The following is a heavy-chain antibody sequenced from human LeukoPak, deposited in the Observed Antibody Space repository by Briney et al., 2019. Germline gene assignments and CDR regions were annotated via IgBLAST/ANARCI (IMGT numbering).Heavy chain of an antibody. J-gene: IGHJ4*02. CDR1: GYSFTSYG. D-gene: IGHD3-22*01. CDR2: ISDYNDNT. V-gene: IGHV1-18*01. CDR3: ARGKGNNYYDSSCYYFY. Sequence: ASVKVSCKDSGYSFTSYGICWVRQGPEQGLEWMGWISDYNDNTNYAQKLQGRVTMTTETSTSTGYMELRRLRYDDTAVYYCARGKGNNYYDSSCYYFYWGQGTLVTVSS.